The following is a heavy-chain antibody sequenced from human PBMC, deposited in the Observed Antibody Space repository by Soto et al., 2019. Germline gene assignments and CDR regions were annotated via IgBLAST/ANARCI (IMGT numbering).Heavy chain of an antibody. J-gene: IGHJ2*01. D-gene: IGHD2-8*02. CDR3: ARGTASGALYFEL. CDR2: IYPSDSQT. CDR1: GYSFTSYW. V-gene: IGHV5-51*01. Sequence: EVQLVQSGAEVKKPGESLKISCQGFGYSFTSYWIAWVRQMPGKGLEWMGIIYPSDSQTRQSPSFQGQVTLSADKSTNTASLQWNSLRASDTAIYYCARGTASGALYFELWGRGTLVIVSS.